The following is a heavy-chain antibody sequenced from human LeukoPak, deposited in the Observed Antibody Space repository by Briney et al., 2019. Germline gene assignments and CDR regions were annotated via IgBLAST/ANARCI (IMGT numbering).Heavy chain of an antibody. CDR3: ARHGVWGSYRPVDY. CDR1: GGSFSGYY. Sequence: SETLSLTCAVYGGSFSGYYWSWIRQPPGKGLEWIGSIYYSGSTYYNPSLKSRVTISVDTSKNQFSLKLSSVTAADTAVYYCARHGVWGSYRPVDYWGQGTLVTVSS. V-gene: IGHV4-34*01. J-gene: IGHJ4*02. D-gene: IGHD3-16*02. CDR2: IYYSGST.